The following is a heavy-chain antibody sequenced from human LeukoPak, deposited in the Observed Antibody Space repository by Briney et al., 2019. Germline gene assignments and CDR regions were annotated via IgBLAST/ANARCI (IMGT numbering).Heavy chain of an antibody. CDR2: ISSSGSTI. J-gene: IGHJ6*02. CDR1: GFTFSSYE. V-gene: IGHV3-48*03. Sequence: GGSLRLSCAASGFTFSSYEMNWVRQAPGKGLEWVSYISSSGSTIYYADSVKGRFTISRDNAKNSLYLQMNSLRAEDTAVYYCARARPCYYYYGMDVWGQGTTVTVSS. CDR3: ARARPCYYYYGMDV.